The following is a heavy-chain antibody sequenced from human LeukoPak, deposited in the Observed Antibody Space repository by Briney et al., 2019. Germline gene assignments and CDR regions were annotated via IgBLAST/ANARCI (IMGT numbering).Heavy chain of an antibody. D-gene: IGHD3-22*01. Sequence: GGSLRLSCAASGFTFSSYAMSWVRQAPGKGLEWVSAISGSGGSTYYADSVKGRFTISRDNSKNTLYLQTNSLRAEDTAVYYCAKDRKPAYDSSGYYPSDAFDIWGQGTMVTVSS. CDR1: GFTFSSYA. J-gene: IGHJ3*02. CDR3: AKDRKPAYDSSGYYPSDAFDI. V-gene: IGHV3-23*01. CDR2: ISGSGGST.